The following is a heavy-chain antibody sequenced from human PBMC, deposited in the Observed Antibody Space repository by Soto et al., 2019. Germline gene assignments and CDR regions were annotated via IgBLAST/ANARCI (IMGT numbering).Heavy chain of an antibody. CDR3: ARGTTVRVQGFDY. Sequence: ASGKVSCKASGGTFSSYAISCVRQAPGQGLEWMGGIIPIFGTANYAQKFQGRVTITADESTSTAYMELSSLRSEDTAVYYCARGTTVRVQGFDYWGQGTLVTVSS. V-gene: IGHV1-69*13. J-gene: IGHJ4*02. CDR1: GGTFSSYA. D-gene: IGHD4-4*01. CDR2: IIPIFGTA.